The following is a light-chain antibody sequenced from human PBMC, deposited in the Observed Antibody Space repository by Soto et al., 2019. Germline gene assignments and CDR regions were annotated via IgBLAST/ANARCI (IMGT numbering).Light chain of an antibody. CDR3: SSYTGSSTWV. CDR2: DVS. J-gene: IGLJ3*02. Sequence: QSVLTQPPSVSAAPGQKVTISCSGSSCNIGNNYLSWYQQLPGTAPKLLIYDVSNRPSGVSNRFSGSKSGNTASLTISGLQAEDEADYYCSSYTGSSTWVFGGGTKVTVL. V-gene: IGLV2-14*01. CDR1: SCNIGNNY.